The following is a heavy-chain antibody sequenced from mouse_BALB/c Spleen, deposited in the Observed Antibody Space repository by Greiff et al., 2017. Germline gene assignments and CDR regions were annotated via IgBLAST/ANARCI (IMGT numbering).Heavy chain of an antibody. V-gene: IGHV2-9*02. Sequence: VQLKESGPGLVAPSQSLSITCPVSGFSLTSYGVHWVRQPPGKGLEWLGVIWAGGSTNYNSTLMSRLSISKDNSKSQVFLKMNSLQTDDTAMYYCASHYYYGWLDYWGQGTTLTVSS. CDR1: GFSLTSYG. D-gene: IGHD1-1*01. CDR3: ASHYYYGWLDY. J-gene: IGHJ2*01. CDR2: IWAGGST.